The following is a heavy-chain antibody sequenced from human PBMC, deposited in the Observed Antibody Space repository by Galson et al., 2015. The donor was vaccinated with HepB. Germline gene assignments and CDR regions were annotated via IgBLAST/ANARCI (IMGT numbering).Heavy chain of an antibody. CDR3: ARDMSPSIAAAGAPHY. Sequence: SLRLSCAASGFTFSSYGMHWVRQAPGKGLEWVAVIWYDGSNKYYADSVKGRFTISRDNSKNTLYLQMNSLRAEDTAVYYCARDMSPSIAAAGAPHYWGQGTLVTVSS. J-gene: IGHJ4*02. V-gene: IGHV3-33*01. D-gene: IGHD6-13*01. CDR1: GFTFSSYG. CDR2: IWYDGSNK.